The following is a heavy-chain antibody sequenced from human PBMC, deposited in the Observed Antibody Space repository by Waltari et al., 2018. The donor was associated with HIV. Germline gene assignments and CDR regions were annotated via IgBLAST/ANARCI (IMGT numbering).Heavy chain of an antibody. CDR3: ARDRLSVTTRGGYYYGLDV. CDR2: ISQRGTT. Sequence: QLQLQESGSGLVKPSQTLSLTCAVSGGSISSGGYSWTWIRQPPGKGLEWIGYISQRGTTYYNASLQSRFTISLDRSKNQFSLELRSVTAADTAVYYCARDRLSVTTRGGYYYGLDVWGQGTTVTVSS. J-gene: IGHJ6*02. V-gene: IGHV4-30-2*01. CDR1: GGSISSGGYS. D-gene: IGHD4-17*01.